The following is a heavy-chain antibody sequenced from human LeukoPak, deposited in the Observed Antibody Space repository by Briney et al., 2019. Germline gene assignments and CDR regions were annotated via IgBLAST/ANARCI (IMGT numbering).Heavy chain of an antibody. CDR3: ARGQCSSTSCPPYYYYGMDV. J-gene: IGHJ6*02. CDR2: ISSSSSYI. V-gene: IGHV3-21*01. Sequence: GGFLRLSCAASGFTFSSYSMNWVRQAPGKGLEWVSSISSSSSYIYYADSVKGRFTISRDNAKNSLYLQMNSLRAEDTAVYYCARGQCSSTSCPPYYYYGMDVWGQGTTVTVSS. D-gene: IGHD2-2*01. CDR1: GFTFSSYS.